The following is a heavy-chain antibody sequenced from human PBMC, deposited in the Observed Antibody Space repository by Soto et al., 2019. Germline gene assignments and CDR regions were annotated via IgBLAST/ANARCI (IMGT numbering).Heavy chain of an antibody. J-gene: IGHJ5*02. Sequence: PSETLSLTCTVSGGSISSYYWSWIRQPPGKGLEWIGYIYYSGSTNYNPSLKSRVTISVDTSKNQFSLKLSSVTAADTAVYYCARDPGVGPSYSSTSPSGWFDPWGQGTLVTVSS. CDR2: IYYSGST. CDR3: ARDPGVGPSYSSTSPSGWFDP. CDR1: GGSISSYY. D-gene: IGHD6-13*01. V-gene: IGHV4-59*01.